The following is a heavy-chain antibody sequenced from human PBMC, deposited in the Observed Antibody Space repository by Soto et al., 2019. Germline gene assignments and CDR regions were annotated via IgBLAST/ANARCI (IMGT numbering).Heavy chain of an antibody. D-gene: IGHD1-26*01. CDR3: ARREIQGPIDY. V-gene: IGHV4-28*01. CDR1: GYSISSSNW. J-gene: IGHJ4*02. CDR2: IYYSGTT. Sequence: QVQLQESGPGLVKPSDTLSLTCAVSGYSISSSNWWGWFRQPPGKGLEWIAYIYYSGTTYYNPSLKSRVTMSVETSKNQFSLKLTSVTAVDTAVYYCARREIQGPIDYWGQGTLVTVSS.